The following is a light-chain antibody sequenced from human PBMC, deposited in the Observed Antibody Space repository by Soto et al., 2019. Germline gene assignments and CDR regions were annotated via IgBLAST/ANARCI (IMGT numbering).Light chain of an antibody. Sequence: DIQMTQSPSSLSASVGDRVTITCRASQSISIYSNWYQQKPGKAPKLLIYAASSLQSGVPSRFSGSGSGTDFTLTISSLQPEDFATYYCRQTYNTLITFGQGTRLEIK. CDR2: AAS. CDR1: QSISIY. J-gene: IGKJ5*01. CDR3: RQTYNTLIT. V-gene: IGKV1-39*01.